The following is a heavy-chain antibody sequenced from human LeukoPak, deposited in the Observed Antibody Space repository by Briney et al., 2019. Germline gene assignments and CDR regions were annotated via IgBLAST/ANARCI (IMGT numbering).Heavy chain of an antibody. CDR1: GFTFSSYE. CDR3: ARDPPVAYSNSRDY. J-gene: IGHJ4*02. V-gene: IGHV3-48*03. Sequence: PGGSLRLSCAASGFTFSSYEMNWVRQAPGKGLEWVSYISSSGSSIYYADSVKGRFTISRDNAKNSLYPQMNSLRAEDTAVYYCARDPPVAYSNSRDYWGQGTLVTVSS. CDR2: ISSSGSSI. D-gene: IGHD6-6*01.